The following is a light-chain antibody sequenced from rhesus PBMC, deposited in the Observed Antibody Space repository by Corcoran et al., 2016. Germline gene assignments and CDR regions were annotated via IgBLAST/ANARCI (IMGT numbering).Light chain of an antibody. CDR3: QQDSSAPPT. J-gene: IGKJ1*01. CDR2: KAS. V-gene: IGKV1-21*01. Sequence: DIQMTQSPSSLSASVGDRVTITCRASQGISSWLAWYQQKPGKAPKLLIYKASRLQSGVPSRLSGRGSGTDYTLTISSLQPEDFATYYCQQDSSAPPTFGQGTKVEIK. CDR1: QGISSW.